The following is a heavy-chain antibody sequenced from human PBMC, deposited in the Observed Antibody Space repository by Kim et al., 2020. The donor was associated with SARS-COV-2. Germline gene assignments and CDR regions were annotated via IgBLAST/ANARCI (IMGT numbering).Heavy chain of an antibody. CDR1: GRSFSGYY. V-gene: IGHV4-34*01. CDR3: ARASSWYDNDY. J-gene: IGHJ4*02. D-gene: IGHD6-13*01. Sequence: SETLSLTCAVYGRSFSGYYWSWIRQPPGKGLEWIGEINHSGSTNYNPSLKSRVTISVDTSKNQFSLKLSSVTAADTAVYYCARASSWYDNDYWGQGTLVT. CDR2: INHSGST.